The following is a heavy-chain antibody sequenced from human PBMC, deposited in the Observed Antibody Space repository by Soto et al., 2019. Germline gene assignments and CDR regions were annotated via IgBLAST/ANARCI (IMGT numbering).Heavy chain of an antibody. CDR1: GFTFSDYG. J-gene: IGHJ4*02. CDR2: ISYDGSNK. Sequence: PGGSLRLSCAASGFTFSDYGMHWVRQAPGKGPEWLAVISYDGSNKYYADSVKGRFTISRDNSKNTLYLQMNSLRAEDTAVYYCARDLDGYNYFDYWAQGTLVTLPS. D-gene: IGHD5-12*01. V-gene: IGHV3-30*03. CDR3: ARDLDGYNYFDY.